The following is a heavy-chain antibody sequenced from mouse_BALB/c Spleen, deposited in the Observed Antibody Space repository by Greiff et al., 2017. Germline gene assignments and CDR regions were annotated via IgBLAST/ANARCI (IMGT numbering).Heavy chain of an antibody. CDR2: ISSGGSYT. Sequence: EVKLMESGGGLVKPGGSLKLSCAASGFTFSSYAMSWVRQTPEKRLEWVATISSGGSYTYYPDSVKGRFTISRDNAKNTLYLQMSSLRSEDTAMYYCAREGLSLDRYDAMDYWGQGTSVTVSS. CDR3: AREGLSLDRYDAMDY. CDR1: GFTFSSYA. D-gene: IGHD6-5*01. V-gene: IGHV5-9-3*01. J-gene: IGHJ4*01.